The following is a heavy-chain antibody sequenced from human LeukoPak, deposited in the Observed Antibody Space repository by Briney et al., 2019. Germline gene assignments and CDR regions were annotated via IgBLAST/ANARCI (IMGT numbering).Heavy chain of an antibody. Sequence: SETLSLTCAVYGGSFSAYYWTWLRQPPGRGREWIGEINHSGSTNYNPSLKCRVTISGDTSKNQFSLKLSSVTAADTAVYYCAQTNNYYGSGTYDYWGQGTLVTVSS. D-gene: IGHD3-10*01. J-gene: IGHJ4*02. CDR1: GGSFSAYY. CDR2: INHSGST. V-gene: IGHV4-34*01. CDR3: AQTNNYYGSGTYDY.